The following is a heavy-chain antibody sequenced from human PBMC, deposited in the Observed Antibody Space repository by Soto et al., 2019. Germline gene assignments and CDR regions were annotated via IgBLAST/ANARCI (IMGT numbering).Heavy chain of an antibody. CDR3: ARVSPLGRWSVVNYGMDV. Sequence: QVQLVQSGAEVKKPGASVKVSCKASGYTFTSYGISWVRQAPGQGLEWMGWISAYNGNTNYAQKLQGRVTMTTDTSTSTAYMELRSLRSDDTAVYYCARVSPLGRWSVVNYGMDVWGQGTTVTVSS. V-gene: IGHV1-18*04. J-gene: IGHJ6*02. CDR1: GYTFTSYG. CDR2: ISAYNGNT. D-gene: IGHD2-21*01.